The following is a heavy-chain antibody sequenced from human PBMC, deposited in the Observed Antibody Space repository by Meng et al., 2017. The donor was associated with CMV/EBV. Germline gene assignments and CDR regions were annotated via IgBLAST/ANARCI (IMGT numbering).Heavy chain of an antibody. CDR2: ISYDGSNK. J-gene: IGHJ4*02. CDR1: GFTFSSYA. D-gene: IGHD5-12*01. Sequence: GESLKISCAASGFTFSSYAMHWVRQAPGKGLEWVTVISYDGSNKYYADSVKGRFTISRDNSKNTLYLQMNSLRAEDTAVYYCARGESGYVYWGQGTLVTVSS. V-gene: IGHV3-30*04. CDR3: ARGESGYVY.